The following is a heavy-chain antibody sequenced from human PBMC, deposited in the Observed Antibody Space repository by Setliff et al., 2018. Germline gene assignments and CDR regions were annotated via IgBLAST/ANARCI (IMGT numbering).Heavy chain of an antibody. Sequence: ASVKVSCKASGYTFTGYYMHWVRQAPGQGLEWMGVIDPSGDTTSFAQRFQGRVSLTSDTSTTTIYMELSSLRSEDTAIYYCARGAWFGALTIGGWIDPWGQGTLVTVSS. V-gene: IGHV1-46*01. D-gene: IGHD3-10*01. J-gene: IGHJ5*02. CDR3: ARGAWFGALTIGGWIDP. CDR1: GYTFTGYY. CDR2: IDPSGDTT.